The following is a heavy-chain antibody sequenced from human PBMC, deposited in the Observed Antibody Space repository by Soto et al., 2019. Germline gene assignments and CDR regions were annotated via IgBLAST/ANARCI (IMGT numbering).Heavy chain of an antibody. D-gene: IGHD1-1*01. CDR2: ISAHNGNT. Sequence: QVHLVQSGAEVKKPGASVKVSCKGSGYDFTTYGITWVRQAPGQGLEWMAWISAHNGNTDYAQKLQGRATVTRDTSASTAYMQLRSLRSDATAVYYCARGRYGDYWGQGALVTVSS. V-gene: IGHV1-18*01. CDR3: ARGRYGDY. CDR1: GYDFTTYG. J-gene: IGHJ4*02.